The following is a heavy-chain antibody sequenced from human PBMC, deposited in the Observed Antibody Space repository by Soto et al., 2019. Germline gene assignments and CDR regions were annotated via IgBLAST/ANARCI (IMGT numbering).Heavy chain of an antibody. J-gene: IGHJ6*02. CDR2: ISSSSSTI. D-gene: IGHD5-12*01. CDR1: GFTFSSYS. Sequence: GGSLRLSCAASGFTFSSYSMNWVRQAPGKGLEWVSYISSSSSTIYYADSVKGRFTISRDNAKNSLYLQMNSLRDEDTAVYYCARGEYSGYDYPSNYYYGMDVWGQGTTVTVSS. V-gene: IGHV3-48*02. CDR3: ARGEYSGYDYPSNYYYGMDV.